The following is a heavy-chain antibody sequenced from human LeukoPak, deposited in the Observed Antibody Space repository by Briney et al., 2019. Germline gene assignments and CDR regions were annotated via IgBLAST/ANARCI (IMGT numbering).Heavy chain of an antibody. Sequence: SETLSLTCTVSGGSISSYYWSWIRQHPGKGLEWIGYIYYSGSTYYNPSLKSRVTISVGTSKNQFSLKLSSVTAADTAVYYCARAPLNYYYYGMDVWGQGTTVTVSS. CDR1: GGSISSYY. CDR2: IYYSGST. CDR3: ARAPLNYYYYGMDV. V-gene: IGHV4-59*06. J-gene: IGHJ6*02.